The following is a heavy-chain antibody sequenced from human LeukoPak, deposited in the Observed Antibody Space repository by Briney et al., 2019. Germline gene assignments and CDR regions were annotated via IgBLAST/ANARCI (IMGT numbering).Heavy chain of an antibody. CDR3: ARVRITMIHGCFDP. V-gene: IGHV1-2*02. D-gene: IGHD3-22*01. J-gene: IGHJ5*02. CDR2: INPDTGDT. Sequence: GASVNVSCLASGYIFTDYYMHWVRQAPGQGLEWMGWINPDTGDTNYAHNLQGTVTMTRETSISTAYMKLSRLRSDDTAVYYCARVRITMIHGCFDPWGQGTLVTVSS. CDR1: GYIFTDYY.